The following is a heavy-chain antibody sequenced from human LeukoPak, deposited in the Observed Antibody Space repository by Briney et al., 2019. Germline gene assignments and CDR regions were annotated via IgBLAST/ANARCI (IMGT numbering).Heavy chain of an antibody. CDR1: GGSISSYY. D-gene: IGHD3-22*01. CDR3: ARTPYYYDSSGYYKNAFDI. Sequence: SETLSLTCTVSGGSISSYYWSWIRQPAGKGLEWIGRIHTSGSTNYNPSLKSRVTISVDTSKNQFSLKLSSVTAADTAVYYCARTPYYYDSSGYYKNAFDIWGQGTMVTVSS. V-gene: IGHV4-4*07. J-gene: IGHJ3*02. CDR2: IHTSGST.